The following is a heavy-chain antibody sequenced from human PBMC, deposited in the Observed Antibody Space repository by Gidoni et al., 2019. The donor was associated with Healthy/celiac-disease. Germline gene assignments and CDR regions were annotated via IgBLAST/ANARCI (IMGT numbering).Heavy chain of an antibody. D-gene: IGHD7-27*01. J-gene: IGHJ4*02. CDR2: IWYDGSNK. V-gene: IGHV3-33*01. Sequence: QVQPVESGGGVVQPGRSLRLSCAASGFTFSSYGMHWVRQAPGKGLGWVAFIWYDGSNKYYADSVKGRFTISRDNSKNTLYLQMNSLRAEDTAVYYCARDLARTGNFDYWGQGTLVTVSS. CDR1: GFTFSSYG. CDR3: ARDLARTGNFDY.